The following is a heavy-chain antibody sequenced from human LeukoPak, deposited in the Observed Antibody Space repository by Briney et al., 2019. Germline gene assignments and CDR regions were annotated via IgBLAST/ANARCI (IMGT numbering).Heavy chain of an antibody. D-gene: IGHD2-15*01. Sequence: GGSLRLSCAVSGFTFSSSWMHWVRQAPGKGLVWVSHIKTDGSTTAYADSVKGRFTISRDNAKNTLYLQMNSLRAEDTGVYYCASSTRRYCSGGSCWEYWGQGTLVTVSS. V-gene: IGHV3-74*01. CDR3: ASSTRRYCSGGSCWEY. J-gene: IGHJ4*02. CDR1: GFTFSSSW. CDR2: IKTDGSTT.